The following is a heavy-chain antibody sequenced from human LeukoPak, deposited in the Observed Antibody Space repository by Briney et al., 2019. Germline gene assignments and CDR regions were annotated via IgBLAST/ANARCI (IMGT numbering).Heavy chain of an antibody. CDR1: GGSISSGGYY. CDR2: IYHSGST. J-gene: IGHJ4*02. CDR3: ARAYCSSTSCYDY. V-gene: IGHV4-30-2*01. Sequence: SETLSLTCPVSGGSISSGGYYWSWIRQPPGKGLEWIGYIYHSGSTYYNPSLKSRVTISVDRSKNQFSLKLSSVTAADTAVYYCARAYCSSTSCYDYWGQGTLVTVSS. D-gene: IGHD2-2*01.